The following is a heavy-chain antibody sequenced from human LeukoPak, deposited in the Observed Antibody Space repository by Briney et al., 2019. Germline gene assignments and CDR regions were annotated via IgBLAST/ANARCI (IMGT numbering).Heavy chain of an antibody. V-gene: IGHV3-23*01. CDR1: GFTFSSYG. J-gene: IGHJ6*03. Sequence: GGSLRLSCAASGFTFSSYGMSWVRQAPGKGLEWVSAIRGSGGYTYYADSVKGRFTISRDNSKNTLYLQMNSLRAEDTAVYYCTTGVAVAGTRYYYYYMDVWGKGTTVTVSS. D-gene: IGHD6-19*01. CDR2: IRGSGGYT. CDR3: TTGVAVAGTRYYYYYMDV.